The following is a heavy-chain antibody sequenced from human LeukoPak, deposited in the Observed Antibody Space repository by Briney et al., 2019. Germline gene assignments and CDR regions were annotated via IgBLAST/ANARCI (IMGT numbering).Heavy chain of an antibody. CDR1: GYTFTSYG. J-gene: IGHJ3*02. CDR3: ARERGDILTGFHAFDI. V-gene: IGHV1-69*13. CDR2: IIPIFGTA. Sequence: SMKVSCKASGYTFTSYGITWVRQAPGQGLEWMGGIIPIFGTANDAQKFQGRVTITADESTSTAYMELSSLRSEDTAVYYCARERGDILTGFHAFDIWGQGTMVTASS. D-gene: IGHD3-9*01.